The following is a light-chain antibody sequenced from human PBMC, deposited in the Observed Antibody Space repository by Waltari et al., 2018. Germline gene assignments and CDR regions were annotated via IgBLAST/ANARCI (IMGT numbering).Light chain of an antibody. CDR3: QQYYSTPFT. J-gene: IGKJ3*01. Sequence: DIQMTQSPSSLSASVGDRVTITCRASQGISNSLAWYQQKPGKAPKLLLYAASRLESGVPSRFSCSGSGTDYTLTISSLQPEDVATYYCQQYYSTPFTCGPGTKVDI. CDR2: AAS. CDR1: QGISNS. V-gene: IGKV1-NL1*01.